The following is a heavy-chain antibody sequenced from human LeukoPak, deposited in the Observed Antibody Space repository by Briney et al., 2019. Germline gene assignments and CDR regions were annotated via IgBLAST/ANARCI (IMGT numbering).Heavy chain of an antibody. D-gene: IGHD6-25*01. Sequence: SETLPLTCAVDGVSLNNYYWSWIRQPPGKGLEWIGEIQQSTKSNYNPSLKSRATISADTSKKHLFLKLTSVTAADTAVYYCVRGYSRVLIDYWGQGTLVTVSS. CDR2: IQQSTKS. CDR1: GVSLNNYY. V-gene: IGHV4-34*01. CDR3: VRGYSRVLIDY. J-gene: IGHJ4*02.